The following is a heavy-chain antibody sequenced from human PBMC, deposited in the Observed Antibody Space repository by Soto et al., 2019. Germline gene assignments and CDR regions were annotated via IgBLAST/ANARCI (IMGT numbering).Heavy chain of an antibody. CDR1: GGSISSAAYY. CDR3: AREYTYGSNFFDC. CDR2: ISHGGST. Sequence: PSETLSLTCTVSGGSISSAAYYWSWIRQHPGKGLEWIGYISHGGSTYYNPSLKSRVIISVDTSKNQLSLSLTSVTAADTAVYYCAREYTYGSNFFDCWGQGALVTVSS. J-gene: IGHJ4*02. D-gene: IGHD2-2*02. V-gene: IGHV4-31*03.